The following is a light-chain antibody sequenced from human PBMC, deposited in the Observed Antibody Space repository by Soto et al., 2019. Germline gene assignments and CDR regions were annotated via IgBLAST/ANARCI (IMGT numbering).Light chain of an antibody. CDR2: GDN. V-gene: IGLV6-57*01. CDR1: SGSIASNY. Sequence: LTQPHSVSESPGKTVTISCTRSSGSIASNYVQWYQQRPGSSPTTVIYGDNQRPPGVPDRFSGSIDSSSNTASLTISGLKTEDEADYYSQSYATSSVVFGGGTKLTVL. J-gene: IGLJ2*01. CDR3: QSYATSSVV.